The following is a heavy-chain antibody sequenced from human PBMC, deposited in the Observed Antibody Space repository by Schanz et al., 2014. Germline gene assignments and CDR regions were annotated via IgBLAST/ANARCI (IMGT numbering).Heavy chain of an antibody. D-gene: IGHD1-1*01. CDR1: GFTFSSYT. J-gene: IGHJ4*02. Sequence: VQLVESGGGVVQPGRSLRLSCAASGFTFSSYTMHWVRQAPGKGLEWVANINQDGSEKYYVDSVKGRFTISRDNAKNALYLQRNGLRAEDTAVFYCARDGAELYYFDDWGQGTLVTVSS. CDR3: ARDGAELYYFDD. V-gene: IGHV3-7*01. CDR2: INQDGSEK.